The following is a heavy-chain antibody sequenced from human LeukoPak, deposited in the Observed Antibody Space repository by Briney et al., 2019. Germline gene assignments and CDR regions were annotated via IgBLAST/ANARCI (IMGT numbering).Heavy chain of an antibody. Sequence: ASVKVSCKTSGYTFTSYAISWVRQAPGQGLEWMGWISAYNGNTNYAQKLQGRVTMTTDTSTSTAYMELRSLRSDDTAVYYCARDPSMTTMTTPDYWGQGTLVTVSS. V-gene: IGHV1-18*01. CDR1: GYTFTSYA. D-gene: IGHD4-17*01. J-gene: IGHJ4*02. CDR2: ISAYNGNT. CDR3: ARDPSMTTMTTPDY.